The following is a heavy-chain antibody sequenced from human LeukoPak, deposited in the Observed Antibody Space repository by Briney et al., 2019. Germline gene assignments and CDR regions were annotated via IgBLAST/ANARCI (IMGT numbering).Heavy chain of an antibody. CDR3: VKHMGGSGTPGDY. J-gene: IGHJ4*02. D-gene: IGHD3-10*01. CDR2: ISSSSSTI. V-gene: IGHV3-48*01. CDR1: GFTFSSYS. Sequence: PGGSLRLSCTASGFTFSSYSMNWVRQAPGKGLEWVSYISSSSSTIYYADSVKGRFTISRDNAKNSLYLQMNSLRADDTAVYYCVKHMGGSGTPGDYWGQGTLVTVSS.